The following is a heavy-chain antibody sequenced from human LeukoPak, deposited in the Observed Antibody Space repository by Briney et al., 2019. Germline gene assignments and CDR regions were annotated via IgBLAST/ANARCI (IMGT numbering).Heavy chain of an antibody. CDR1: GFNFETHA. J-gene: IGHJ3*02. Sequence: GGSLRLSCSASGFNFETHAMHWVRQAPGKGLEWVAMIWRGGNYKFYGDSVKGRISISRDDFRRTLFLQMNSLRAEDTAVYYCAIEKVDAFDIWGQGTMVTVSS. CDR3: AIEKVDAFDI. V-gene: IGHV3-33*01. CDR2: IWRGGNYK.